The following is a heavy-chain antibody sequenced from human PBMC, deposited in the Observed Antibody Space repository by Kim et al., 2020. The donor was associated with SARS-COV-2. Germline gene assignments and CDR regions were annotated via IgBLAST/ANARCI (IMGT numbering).Heavy chain of an antibody. Sequence: ASVKVSCKASGYTFTSYYMHWVRQAPGQGLEWMGIINPSGGSTSYAQKFQGRVTMTRDTSTSTVYMELSSLRSEDTAVYYCARANGGYSYGRATDYCGQGTLVTVSS. CDR3: ARANGGYSYGRATDY. D-gene: IGHD5-18*01. J-gene: IGHJ4*02. V-gene: IGHV1-46*01. CDR1: GYTFTSYY. CDR2: INPSGGST.